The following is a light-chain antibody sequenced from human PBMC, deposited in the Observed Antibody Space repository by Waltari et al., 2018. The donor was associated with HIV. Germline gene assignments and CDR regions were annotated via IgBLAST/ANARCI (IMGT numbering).Light chain of an antibody. V-gene: IGKV1-8*01. Sequence: AIRMTQSPSSFSASTGDRVTITCRASQGISSYLAWYQQKPGKAPKLLIDTASSLQGGVPSRFSGSGSGTYFTLTISCLPSEDFATYYCQQYYSYPPTFGQGTKVEIK. J-gene: IGKJ1*01. CDR1: QGISSY. CDR2: TAS. CDR3: QQYYSYPPT.